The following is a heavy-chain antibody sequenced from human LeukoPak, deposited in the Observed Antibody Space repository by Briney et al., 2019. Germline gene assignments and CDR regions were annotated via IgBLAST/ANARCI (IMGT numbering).Heavy chain of an antibody. V-gene: IGHV3-23*01. CDR1: GFMFSTYW. CDR3: AKKTLTAAGSTWLDP. Sequence: GGSLRLSCAASGFMFSTYWMTWVRQAPGKGLEWVSIISGSGTKTYYADSVKGRFTISRDNSKNTVYLQMSSLSVEDTAVYYCAKKTLTAAGSTWLDPWGQGTLVTVSS. J-gene: IGHJ5*02. CDR2: ISGSGTKT. D-gene: IGHD6-13*01.